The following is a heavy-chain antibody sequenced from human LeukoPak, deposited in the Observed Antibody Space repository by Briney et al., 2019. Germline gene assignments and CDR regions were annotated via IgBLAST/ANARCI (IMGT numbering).Heavy chain of an antibody. Sequence: ASVKVSCKASGYTFTGYYMHWVRQAPGQGLEWXXWINPNSGGTNYAQKFQGRVTMTRDTSISTAYMELSRLRSDDTAVYYCARGSDYEDAFDIWGQGTMVTVSS. CDR1: GYTFTGYY. CDR3: ARGSDYEDAFDI. V-gene: IGHV1-2*02. J-gene: IGHJ3*02. D-gene: IGHD4-17*01. CDR2: INPNSGGT.